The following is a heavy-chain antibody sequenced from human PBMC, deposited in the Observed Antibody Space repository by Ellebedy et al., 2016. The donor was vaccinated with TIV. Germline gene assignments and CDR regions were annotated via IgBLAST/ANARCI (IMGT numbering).Heavy chain of an antibody. Sequence: SVKVSXXASGGTFSSYAISWVRQAPGQGLEWMGGIIPIFGTANYAQKFQGRVTITADKSTSTAYMELSSLRSEDTAVYYCARVGENYYGSGDYYYYGMDVWGQGTTVTVSS. D-gene: IGHD3-10*01. CDR1: GGTFSSYA. V-gene: IGHV1-69*06. CDR3: ARVGENYYGSGDYYYYGMDV. J-gene: IGHJ6*02. CDR2: IIPIFGTA.